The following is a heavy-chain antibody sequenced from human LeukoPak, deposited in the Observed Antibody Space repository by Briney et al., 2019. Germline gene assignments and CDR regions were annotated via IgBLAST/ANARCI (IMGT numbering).Heavy chain of an antibody. J-gene: IGHJ3*02. CDR2: ISGSGGST. V-gene: IGHV3-23*01. CDR1: GFTFSSYA. CDR3: AKNGWELIKGGAFDI. D-gene: IGHD1-26*01. Sequence: GGSLRLSCAASGFTFSSYAMSWVRQAPGKGLEGVSAISGSGGSTYYADSGKGRFTISRDNYKNPLYLQVNSLRAEDTAVYYCAKNGWELIKGGAFDIWGQGTMVTVSS.